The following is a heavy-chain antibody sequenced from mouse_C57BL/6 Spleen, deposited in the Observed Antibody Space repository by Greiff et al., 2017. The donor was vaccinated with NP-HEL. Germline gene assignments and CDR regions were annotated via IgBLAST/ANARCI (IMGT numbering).Heavy chain of an antibody. Sequence: EVQLQESGGGLVKPGGSLKLSCAASGFTFSDYGMHWVRQAPEKGLEWVAYISSGSSTINYADKVKGRFTISRDNAKNTVFMQLTRLTSGDSAMYYSARSGYMDDWGTGTTVTVSS. V-gene: IGHV5-17*01. J-gene: IGHJ1*03. CDR1: GFTFSDYG. CDR3: ARSGYMDD. CDR2: ISSGSSTI.